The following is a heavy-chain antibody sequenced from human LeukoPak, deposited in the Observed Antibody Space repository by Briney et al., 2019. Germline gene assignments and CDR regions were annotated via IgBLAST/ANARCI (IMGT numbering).Heavy chain of an antibody. Sequence: SETLSLTCTVSGGSISSYYWSWIRQPPGKGLEWIGYIYYSGSTNYNPSLKSRVTISVDTSKNRFSLKLSSVTAADTAVYYCARDRNLYYFDYWGQGTLVTVSS. V-gene: IGHV4-59*01. CDR2: IYYSGST. D-gene: IGHD1-14*01. J-gene: IGHJ4*02. CDR1: GGSISSYY. CDR3: ARDRNLYYFDY.